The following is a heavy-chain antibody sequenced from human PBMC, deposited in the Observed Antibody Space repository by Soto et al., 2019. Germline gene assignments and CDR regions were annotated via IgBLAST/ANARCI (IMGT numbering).Heavy chain of an antibody. J-gene: IGHJ4*02. D-gene: IGHD6-19*01. CDR2: INHSGST. CDR1: GGSFSGYY. CDR3: ARSHSPYRIAVAGEFFDY. V-gene: IGHV4-34*01. Sequence: QVQLQQWGAGLLKPSETLSLTCAVYGGSFSGYYWSWIRQPPGKGLEWIGEINHSGSTNYNPSLKSRVTISVDTSKNQFSLKLSSVTAADTAVYYCARSHSPYRIAVAGEFFDYWGQGTLVTVSS.